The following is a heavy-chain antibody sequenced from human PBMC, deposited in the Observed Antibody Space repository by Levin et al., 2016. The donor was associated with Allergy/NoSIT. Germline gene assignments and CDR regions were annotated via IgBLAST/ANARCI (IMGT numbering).Heavy chain of an antibody. CDR1: GFTFRNYA. J-gene: IGHJ1*01. CDR3: ARAASGGTSFLIQQ. Sequence: GSLRLSCMASGFTFRNYAMHWVRQAPGKGLEWVAVIADDGGIEYHVDSVNGRFTISRDNSKNTLYLAMDSLRADDTAMYYCARAASGGTSFLIQQWGLGTLLTVSS. V-gene: IGHV3-30*04. CDR2: IADDGGIE. D-gene: IGHD3-16*01.